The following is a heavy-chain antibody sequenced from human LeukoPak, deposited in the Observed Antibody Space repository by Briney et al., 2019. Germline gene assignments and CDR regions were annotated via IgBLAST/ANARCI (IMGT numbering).Heavy chain of an antibody. Sequence: PSETLSLTCAVSGGSISSSNWWSWVRQPPGKGLEWIGEIYHSGSTNYNPSLKSRVTISVDTSKNQFSLKLSSVTAADTAVYYCARGEYQLPDGYWGQGTLVTVSS. CDR1: GGSISSSNW. J-gene: IGHJ4*02. V-gene: IGHV4-4*02. CDR3: ARGEYQLPDGY. CDR2: IYHSGST. D-gene: IGHD2-2*01.